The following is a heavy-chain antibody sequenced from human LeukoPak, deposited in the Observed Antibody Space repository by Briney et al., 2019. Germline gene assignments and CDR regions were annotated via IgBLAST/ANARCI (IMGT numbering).Heavy chain of an antibody. V-gene: IGHV4-59*01. CDR2: IYYSGST. Sequence: SETLSLTCTVSGGSISSYYWSWIRQPPGKRLEWIGYIYYSGSTNYNPSLKSRVTISVDTSKNQFSLKLSSVTAADTAVYYCAAGYSSSWKYYWGQGTLVTVSS. J-gene: IGHJ4*02. D-gene: IGHD6-13*01. CDR1: GGSISSYY. CDR3: AAGYSSSWKYY.